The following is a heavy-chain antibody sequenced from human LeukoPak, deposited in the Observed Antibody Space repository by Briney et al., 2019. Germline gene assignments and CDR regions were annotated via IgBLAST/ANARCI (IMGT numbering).Heavy chain of an antibody. CDR3: ARLQYFMLTFGGVIVNWFDP. CDR1: GCTFSSYA. J-gene: IGHJ5*02. V-gene: IGHV1-69*13. CDR2: IIPNFCST. Sequence: GSSVNVSFKSSGCTFSSYAISWVRQAPGQGLDWMGRIIPNFCSTNYAQKFHGRVTITADASTGTAYMELSSLRSEDTAVYYCARLQYFMLTFGGVIVNWFDPWGQGTLVTVSS. D-gene: IGHD3-16*02.